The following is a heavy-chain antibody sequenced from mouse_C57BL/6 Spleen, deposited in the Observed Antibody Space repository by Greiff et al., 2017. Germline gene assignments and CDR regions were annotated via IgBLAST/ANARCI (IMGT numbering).Heavy chain of an antibody. D-gene: IGHD4-1*01. CDR3: ARNLPGYYFDG. J-gene: IGHJ2*01. V-gene: IGHV1-69*01. CDR1: GYTFTSYW. Sequence: VQLQQPGAELVMPGASVKLSCKASGYTFTSYWLHWVKQRPGRGLVWSGEVDPSDSYTNYNQTFKGKSTLTVDKSSSPAYVQLSSLTSEDSAVYYCARNLPGYYFDGWGQGTTLTVSS. CDR2: VDPSDSYT.